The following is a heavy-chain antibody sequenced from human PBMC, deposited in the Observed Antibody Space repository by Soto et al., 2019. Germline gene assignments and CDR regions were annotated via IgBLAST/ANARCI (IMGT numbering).Heavy chain of an antibody. CDR2: ISAYNGNT. CDR3: ARDFGIGKTGYYNVYYYYYMDV. D-gene: IGHD3-9*01. V-gene: IGHV1-18*01. CDR1: GYTFTSYG. J-gene: IGHJ6*03. Sequence: ASVKVSCKASGYTFTSYGISWVRQAPGQGLEWMGWISAYNGNTNYAQKLQGRVTMTTDTSTSTAYMELRSLRSDDTAVDYCARDFGIGKTGYYNVYYYYYMDVWGKGTTVTVSS.